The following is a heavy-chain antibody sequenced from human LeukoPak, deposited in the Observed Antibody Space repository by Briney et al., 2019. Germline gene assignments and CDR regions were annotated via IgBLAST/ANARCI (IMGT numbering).Heavy chain of an antibody. Sequence: HPGGSLRLSCTASGFTFSSFAMSWVRQAPGKGLEWVSGINNRGGGTFYADSEQGRFTISRDDSKNTLYLDMNSLRAEDTAVYYCAREGAGDSGRYHSYFDHWGQGTLVTVSS. D-gene: IGHD1-1*01. V-gene: IGHV3-23*01. CDR3: AREGAGDSGRYHSYFDH. CDR2: INNRGGGT. J-gene: IGHJ4*02. CDR1: GFTFSSFA.